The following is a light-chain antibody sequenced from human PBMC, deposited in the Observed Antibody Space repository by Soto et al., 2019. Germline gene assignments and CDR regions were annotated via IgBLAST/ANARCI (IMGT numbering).Light chain of an antibody. V-gene: IGLV2-8*02. J-gene: IGLJ1*01. Sequence: QSVLTQPPSASRSPGQSVTISCTGTSSDVGGYNYVSWYQQHPGSAPKLIIYEVTKRPSGVPDRFSGSKSGNTASLTVSGLQAADEADYYCSSYAGSNNPYVFGTGTKLTVL. CDR3: SSYAGSNNPYV. CDR2: EVT. CDR1: SSDVGGYNY.